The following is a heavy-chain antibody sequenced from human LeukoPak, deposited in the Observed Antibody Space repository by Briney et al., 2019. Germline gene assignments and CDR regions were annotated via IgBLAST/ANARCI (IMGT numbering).Heavy chain of an antibody. CDR2: IYYTET. J-gene: IGHJ4*02. CDR3: ATRKLGNDY. D-gene: IGHD7-27*01. CDR1: GGSVSNYY. Sequence: SETLSLTCTVSGGSVSNYYWSWIRQSPGKGLEWIGYIYYTETSYNPSLKSRVTISADTSKNQFPLKLYSVTAADTAVYYCATRKLGNDYWGQGTLVTVSS. V-gene: IGHV4-59*02.